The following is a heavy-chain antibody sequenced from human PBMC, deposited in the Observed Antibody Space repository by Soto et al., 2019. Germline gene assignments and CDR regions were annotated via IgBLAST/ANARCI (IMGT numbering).Heavy chain of an antibody. V-gene: IGHV4-39*01. D-gene: IGHD1-26*01. Sequence: PSETLSLTCTVSGGSISSSSYYWGWIRQPPGKGLEWIGSIYYSGSTYYNPSLKSRVTISVDTSKNQFSLKLSSVTAADTALYYCARQGGATLFYYYGMDVWGQGTTVT. CDR3: ARQGGATLFYYYGMDV. J-gene: IGHJ6*02. CDR1: GGSISSSSYY. CDR2: IYYSGST.